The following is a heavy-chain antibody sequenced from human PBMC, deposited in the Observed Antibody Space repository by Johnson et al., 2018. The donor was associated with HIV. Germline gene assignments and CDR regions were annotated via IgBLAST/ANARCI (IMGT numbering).Heavy chain of an antibody. J-gene: IGHJ3*02. D-gene: IGHD5-24*01. CDR3: ARACRDGYTCDVFDI. CDR2: LFSGDTT. Sequence: MQLVESGGGLVQPGGSLRLSCVASGFTVSGNYMSWVRQAPGKGLEWVSVLFSGDTTYYADSVNGRFTISRDNSKNTLYLQMNSLRAEDTAVYYCARACRDGYTCDVFDIWGQGTLVTVSS. CDR1: GFTVSGNY. V-gene: IGHV3-66*01.